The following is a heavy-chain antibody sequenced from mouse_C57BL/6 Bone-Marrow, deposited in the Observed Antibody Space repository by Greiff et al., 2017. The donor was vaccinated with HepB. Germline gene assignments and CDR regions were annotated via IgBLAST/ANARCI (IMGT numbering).Heavy chain of an antibody. J-gene: IGHJ3*01. D-gene: IGHD1-1*01. CDR1: GFTFSDYY. CDR3: ARQELLRYTGFAY. Sequence: EVKVVESGGGLVQPGGSLKLSCAASGFTFSDYYMYWVRQTPEKRLEWVAYISNGGGSTYYPDTVKGRFTISRDNAKNTLYLQMSRLKSEDTAMYYCARQELLRYTGFAYWGQGTLVTVSA. V-gene: IGHV5-12*01. CDR2: ISNGGGST.